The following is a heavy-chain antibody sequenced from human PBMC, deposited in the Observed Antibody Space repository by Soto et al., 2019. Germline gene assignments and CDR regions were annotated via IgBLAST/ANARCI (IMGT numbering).Heavy chain of an antibody. D-gene: IGHD2-21*01. CDR1: GFTFSSYA. CDR3: AKDRLVNYYYGMDV. CDR2: ISGSGGST. J-gene: IGHJ6*02. V-gene: IGHV3-23*01. Sequence: EVQLLESGGGLVQPGGSLRLSCAASGFTFSSYAMSWARQAPGKGLEWVSAISGSGGSTYYADSVKGRFTISRDNSKNTLYLQMNSLRAEDTAGYYCAKDRLVNYYYGMDVWGQGTTVTVSS.